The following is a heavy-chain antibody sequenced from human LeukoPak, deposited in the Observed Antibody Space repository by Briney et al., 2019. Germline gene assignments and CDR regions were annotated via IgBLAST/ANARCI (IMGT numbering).Heavy chain of an antibody. V-gene: IGHV3-21*01. D-gene: IGHD2-21*01. CDR1: GFTFSSDS. Sequence: KSGGCLRLSCAASGFTFSSDSMNWVCQAPGEGLEWVSSISISSSYTYYAHSVKSRFTISRDNAKNTLYLQMNSLRAEDTAVYYCARDVAYCGGDCQNWGQGTLVTVSS. CDR3: ARDVAYCGGDCQN. J-gene: IGHJ4*02. CDR2: ISISSSYT.